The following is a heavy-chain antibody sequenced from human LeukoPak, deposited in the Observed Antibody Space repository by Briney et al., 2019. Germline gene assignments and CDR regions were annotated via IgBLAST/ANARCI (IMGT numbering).Heavy chain of an antibody. CDR1: GSIFTSYW. J-gene: IGHJ6*04. Sequence: GASLQISCKGSGSIFTSYWISWVRPMPGKGLEWMGRIGPSDSYTYYSPSFQGHVTISADKSISTAYLQWSSLKASDTAMYYCARHQTGVSCYYGMDVWGKGTTVTVSS. D-gene: IGHD2-8*01. CDR3: ARHQTGVSCYYGMDV. V-gene: IGHV5-10-1*01. CDR2: IGPSDSYT.